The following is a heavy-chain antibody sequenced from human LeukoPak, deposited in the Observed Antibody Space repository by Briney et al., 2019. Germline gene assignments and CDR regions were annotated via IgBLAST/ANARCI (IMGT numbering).Heavy chain of an antibody. Sequence: SVKVSCKTSGYNFNRYTITWVRQAPGQGLEWMGRIIPILGIANYAQKFQGRVTITADKSTSTAYMELSSLRSEDTAVYYCARDHIVVVTATTYYYYGMDVWGQGTTVTVSS. CDR3: ARDHIVVVTATTYYYYGMDV. CDR2: IIPILGIA. V-gene: IGHV1-69*04. J-gene: IGHJ6*02. CDR1: GYNFNRYT. D-gene: IGHD2-21*02.